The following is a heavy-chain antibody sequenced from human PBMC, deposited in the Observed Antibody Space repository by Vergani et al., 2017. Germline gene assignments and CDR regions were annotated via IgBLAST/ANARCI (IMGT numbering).Heavy chain of an antibody. CDR2: LTGGGGST. CDR3: VKDAGSYENFFDS. CDR1: GFTFSTYA. D-gene: IGHD1-26*01. V-gene: IGHV3-23*01. Sequence: EVQLLESGGSLKQPGGSVRLSCAASGFTFSTYAMHWVRQAPGKRLVWVSALTGGGGSTYYADSFKGRFIISRDNSRDTLYLQMNSLRPEDTATDYCVKDAGSYENFFDSWGQGTLFTVSS. J-gene: IGHJ4*02.